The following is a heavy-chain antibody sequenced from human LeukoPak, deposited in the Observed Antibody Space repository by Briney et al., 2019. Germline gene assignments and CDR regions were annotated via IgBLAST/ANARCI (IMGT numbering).Heavy chain of an antibody. CDR3: ARGDYYDSSGYHDY. Sequence: GGSLRLSCAASGFTFSSYGMHWVRQAPGKGLEWVAVIWYDGSNKYYADSVKGRFTISRDNSKNTLYLQMNSLRAEDTAVYYCARGDYYDSSGYHDYWGQGTLVTVSS. V-gene: IGHV3-33*01. J-gene: IGHJ4*02. D-gene: IGHD3-22*01. CDR2: IWYDGSNK. CDR1: GFTFSSYG.